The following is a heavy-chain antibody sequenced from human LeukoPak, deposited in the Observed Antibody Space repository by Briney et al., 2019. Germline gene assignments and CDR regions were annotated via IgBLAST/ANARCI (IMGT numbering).Heavy chain of an antibody. J-gene: IGHJ4*02. CDR2: INHSGST. CDR3: ASSSGWPLYYFDY. V-gene: IGHV4-39*07. D-gene: IGHD6-19*01. Sequence: SETLSLTCTVSGGSISSGDYYWGWIRQPPGKGLEWIGEINHSGSTNYNPSLKSRVTISVNTSKNQFSLKLSSVTAADTAVYYCASSSGWPLYYFDYWGQGTLVTVSS. CDR1: GGSISSGDYY.